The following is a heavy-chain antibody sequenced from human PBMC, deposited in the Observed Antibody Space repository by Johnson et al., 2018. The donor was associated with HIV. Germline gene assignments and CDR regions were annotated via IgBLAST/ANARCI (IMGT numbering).Heavy chain of an antibody. CDR3: ARGKDMAGTGAFDI. D-gene: IGHD6-19*01. CDR1: GFIFSDYA. V-gene: IGHV3-30*04. J-gene: IGHJ3*02. Sequence: QVQLVESGGGVVQPGRSLRLSCAASGFIFSDYAMHWVRLAPGKGLEWVAVTSYDEIKKNYAASVKGRFTISRDNSKNTLYLQMNSLRAGDTAVYLCARGKDMAGTGAFDIWGQGTMVTVSS. CDR2: TSYDEIKK.